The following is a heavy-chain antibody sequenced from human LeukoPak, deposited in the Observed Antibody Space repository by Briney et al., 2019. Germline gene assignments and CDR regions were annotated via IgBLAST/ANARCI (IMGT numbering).Heavy chain of an antibody. D-gene: IGHD3-22*01. Sequence: GGSLRLSCSASGFTFKSYAMHWVRQAPGKGLEWVSVIYSGGSTYYADSVKGRFTISRDNSKNTLYLQMNSLRAEDTAVYYCARSTYYYDNSGYYPGDYWGQGTLVTVSS. CDR1: GFTFKSYA. J-gene: IGHJ4*02. V-gene: IGHV3-53*01. CDR2: IYSGGST. CDR3: ARSTYYYDNSGYYPGDY.